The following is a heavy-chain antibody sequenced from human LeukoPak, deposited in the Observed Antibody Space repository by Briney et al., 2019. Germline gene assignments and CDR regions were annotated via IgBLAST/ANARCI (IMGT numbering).Heavy chain of an antibody. J-gene: IGHJ6*02. Sequence: SGGSLSLTCAVLGLSVSSHEMYWGCQAPGKGLEWVSAISVSGENTYYADSVKGRFTISRDNSKNTLYLQMISLRAEDTAVHYSPKYIIVSDYDLSVYYTIYVCGQGTTVTVSS. CDR1: GLSVSSHE. D-gene: IGHD3-22*01. CDR2: ISVSGENT. CDR3: PKYIIVSDYDLSVYYTIYV. V-gene: IGHV3-23*01.